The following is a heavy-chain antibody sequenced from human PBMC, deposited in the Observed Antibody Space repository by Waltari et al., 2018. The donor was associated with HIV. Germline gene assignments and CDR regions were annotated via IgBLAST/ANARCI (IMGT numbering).Heavy chain of an antibody. CDR3: AKRLTGTHYYFDY. V-gene: IGHV3-23*04. CDR1: GFTFSSFP. CDR2: ISSSGNSA. D-gene: IGHD1-7*01. Sequence: EVQLVESGGGLVQPGGSLRLSCTGSGFTFSSFPMSWVRQAPGMGLEWVSAISSSGNSAYSEDSVKGRFTISRDNSKNTLYLQMNSLRAEDTAIYYCAKRLTGTHYYFDYWGQGTLVTVSS. J-gene: IGHJ4*02.